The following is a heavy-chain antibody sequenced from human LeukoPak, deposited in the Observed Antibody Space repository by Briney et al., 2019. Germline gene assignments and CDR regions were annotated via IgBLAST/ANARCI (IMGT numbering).Heavy chain of an antibody. D-gene: IGHD5-12*01. CDR2: ISPVGTT. J-gene: IGHJ4*02. CDR1: GFTFSDYV. Sequence: GGSLRLSCAASGFTFSDYVMHWVRQAPGKGPESISAISPVGTTYYANFVKGRFTISGDNSQRTLFLQMGSLTIEDTAVYYCARESQGGSDYWGQGTLVTVSS. V-gene: IGHV3-64*01. CDR3: ARESQGGSDY.